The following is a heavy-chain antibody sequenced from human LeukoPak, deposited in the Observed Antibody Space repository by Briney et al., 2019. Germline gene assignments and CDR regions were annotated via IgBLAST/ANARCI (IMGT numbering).Heavy chain of an antibody. D-gene: IGHD2-2*01. CDR3: AKDYLLSSSSNCYGDDAIDI. Sequence: GGSLRLSCAASGFTFSKYAMSWVRQAPGKGLEWVSGITASGGRTDYADSVKGRFTISRDNSKNTLYLQMNSLRAEDTAVYYCAKDYLLSSSSNCYGDDAIDIWGQGTMVTVSS. CDR1: GFTFSKYA. V-gene: IGHV3-23*01. CDR2: ITASGGRT. J-gene: IGHJ3*02.